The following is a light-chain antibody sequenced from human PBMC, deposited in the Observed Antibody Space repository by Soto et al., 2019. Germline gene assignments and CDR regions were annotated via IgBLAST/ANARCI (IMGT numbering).Light chain of an antibody. Sequence: EIVLTQSPGTLSLSPGERATLSCRASQSVSSSYLAWYQQKPGQAPRLLTYGASSRATGIPDRFSGSGSGTDFTLTISRLEPEDFAVYYCQQYGSDPSTFGQGTKLEIK. CDR1: QSVSSSY. CDR2: GAS. V-gene: IGKV3-20*01. J-gene: IGKJ2*02. CDR3: QQYGSDPST.